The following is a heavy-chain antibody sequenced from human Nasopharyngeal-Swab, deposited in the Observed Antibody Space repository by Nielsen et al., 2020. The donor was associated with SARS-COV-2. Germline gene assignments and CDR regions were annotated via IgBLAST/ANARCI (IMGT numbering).Heavy chain of an antibody. V-gene: IGHV3-21*01. CDR2: ISSSSIYI. CDR3: ARMGPPLATVTTGDY. D-gene: IGHD4-17*01. CDR1: GFTFSSYG. Sequence: GESLKISCVASGFTFSSYGMNWVRQAPGKGLEWVSSISSSSIYIYYADSVKGRFTISRDNAQNSLYLQMSSLRAEDTAVYYCARMGPPLATVTTGDYWGQGTLVTVSS. J-gene: IGHJ4*02.